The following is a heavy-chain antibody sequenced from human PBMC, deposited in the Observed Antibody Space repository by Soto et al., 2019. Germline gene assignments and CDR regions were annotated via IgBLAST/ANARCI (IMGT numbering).Heavy chain of an antibody. J-gene: IGHJ6*02. V-gene: IGHV3-23*04. CDR2: ISSGGGTT. CDR3: AKLKGGLGRFYGMDA. CDR1: GFSFRNYA. Sequence: DEQLVESGGGSLQPGGSLRLSCAASGFSFRNYAMTWVRQSPGKGLEWVSLISSGGGTTNYADSVKGRFSISRDNSQNMLYLQMNGLRGEDTALYYCAKLKGGLGRFYGMDAWGQVTMVIVSS. D-gene: IGHD3-3*01.